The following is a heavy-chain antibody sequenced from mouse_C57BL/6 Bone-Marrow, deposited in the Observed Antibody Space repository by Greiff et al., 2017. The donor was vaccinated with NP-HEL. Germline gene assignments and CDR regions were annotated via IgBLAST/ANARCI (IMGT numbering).Heavy chain of an antibody. Sequence: VQLQQPGAELVKPGASVKLSCKASGYTFTSYWMHWVKQRPGQGLEWIGMIHPNSGSTNYNEKFKSKATLTVHKSSRTAYMQLNSLTSEDSAVYYCARAWIYYSSSYGWFAYWGQGTLVTVSA. CDR1: GYTFTSYW. D-gene: IGHD1-1*01. V-gene: IGHV1-64*01. J-gene: IGHJ3*01. CDR2: IHPNSGST. CDR3: ARAWIYYSSSYGWFAY.